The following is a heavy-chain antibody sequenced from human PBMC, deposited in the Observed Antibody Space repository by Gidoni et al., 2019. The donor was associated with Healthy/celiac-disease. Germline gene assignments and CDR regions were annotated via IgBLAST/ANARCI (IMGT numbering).Heavy chain of an antibody. D-gene: IGHD3-9*01. V-gene: IGHV1-69*01. Sequence: QVQLVQSGAEVKKPGASVKVSCKAYGGTFSSYAISWVRQAPGQGLEWMGGIIPIFGTANYAQKFQGRVTITADESTRTAYMELSSLRSEDTAVYYCARGDDILTGYYKYWGQGTLVTVSS. CDR2: IIPIFGTA. CDR1: GGTFSSYA. CDR3: ARGDDILTGYYKY. J-gene: IGHJ4*02.